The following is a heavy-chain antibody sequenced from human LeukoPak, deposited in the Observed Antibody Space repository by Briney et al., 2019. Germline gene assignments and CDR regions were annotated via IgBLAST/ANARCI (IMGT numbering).Heavy chain of an antibody. J-gene: IGHJ4*02. CDR3: ARDHSSGYYYVAH. D-gene: IGHD3-22*01. Sequence: GGSLRLSCAASRFTFSNYGMHWVRQAPGKGVEWVAVIWYDGSNKYYADSVKGRFTISRDNSKNTLYLQMNSLRAEDTAVYYCARDHSSGYYYVAHWGQGTLVTVSS. V-gene: IGHV3-33*01. CDR1: RFTFSNYG. CDR2: IWYDGSNK.